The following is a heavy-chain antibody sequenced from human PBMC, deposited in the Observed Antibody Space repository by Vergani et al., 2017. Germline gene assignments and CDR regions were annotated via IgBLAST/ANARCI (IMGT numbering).Heavy chain of an antibody. V-gene: IGHV3-21*01. D-gene: IGHD1-14*01. CDR3: ARGRIRDHAIDP. Sequence: EVQLVESGGGLVKPGGSLRLSCAASGFTFSIYSMNWVRQAPGKGLEWVSSISSSSSTIYYADSVKGRFTISRGNAKNSLYLQMNSLRDEDTAVYYCARGRIRDHAIDPWGQGTLVTVSS. CDR1: GFTFSIYS. J-gene: IGHJ5*02. CDR2: ISSSSSTI.